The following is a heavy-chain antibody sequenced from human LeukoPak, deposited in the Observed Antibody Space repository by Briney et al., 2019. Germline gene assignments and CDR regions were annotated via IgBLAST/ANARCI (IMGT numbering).Heavy chain of an antibody. CDR3: ASALGVMSGDFDS. J-gene: IGHJ4*02. V-gene: IGHV3-23*01. Sequence: PGGSLRLSCAASGMTFSRYAMSWVRQAPGKELEWVSAVSDSGISTYYADSVKGRFTNTRDNSKNTLYLYMNNLRGEDTAIYYCASALGVMSGDFDSWGQGTLVTVSS. CDR1: GMTFSRYA. D-gene: IGHD3-16*01. CDR2: VSDSGIST.